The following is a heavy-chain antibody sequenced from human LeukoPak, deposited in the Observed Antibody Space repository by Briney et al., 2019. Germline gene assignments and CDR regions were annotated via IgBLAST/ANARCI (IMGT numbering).Heavy chain of an antibody. V-gene: IGHV1-18*01. CDR2: INPNSGGT. CDR1: GGTFSSYA. Sequence: GASVKVSCKASGGTFSSYAISWVRQAPGQGLEWMGWINPNSGGTNYAQKLQGRVTMTTDTFTSTAYMELRSLRSDDTAVYYCARGDYYDSSGLWGVYWGQGTLVTVSS. CDR3: ARGDYYDSSGLWGVY. J-gene: IGHJ4*02. D-gene: IGHD3-22*01.